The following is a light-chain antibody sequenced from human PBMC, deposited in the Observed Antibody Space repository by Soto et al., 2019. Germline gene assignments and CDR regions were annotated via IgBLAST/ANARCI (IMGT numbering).Light chain of an antibody. Sequence: QSVLTQPASVSGSPGQSITISCTGTSSDVGGYNYVSWYQHHPGKAPKLMIYDVNFRPAGVSNRFSGSKSGNTASLTISGLQPEDEADYYCSSYTTSNTRQIVFGTGTRSPS. J-gene: IGLJ1*01. CDR2: DVN. CDR1: SSDVGGYNY. V-gene: IGLV2-14*03. CDR3: SSYTTSNTRQIV.